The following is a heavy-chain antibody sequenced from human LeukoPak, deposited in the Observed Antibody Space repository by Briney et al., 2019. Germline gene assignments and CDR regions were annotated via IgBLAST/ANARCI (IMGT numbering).Heavy chain of an antibody. CDR1: GSPFSSYA. J-gene: IGHJ4*02. D-gene: IGHD3-22*01. CDR2: VSGSGGST. V-gene: IGHV3-23*01. Sequence: PGGSLRLSCAASGSPFSSYAMSWVRQAPGKGLEWVSAVSGSGGSTHYADSVKGRFTISRDNSKNTLYLQMNSLRVEDTAIYYCAKSDYYDSSGHPSSFEYWGQGTLVTVSS. CDR3: AKSDYYDSSGHPSSFEY.